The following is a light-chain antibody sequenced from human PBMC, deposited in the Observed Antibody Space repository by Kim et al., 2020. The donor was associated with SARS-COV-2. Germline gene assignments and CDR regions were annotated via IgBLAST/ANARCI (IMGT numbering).Light chain of an antibody. CDR2: AAS. CDR1: QSIITN. Sequence: SASLGDRVTITCRASQSIITNLNWYQQKSRKAPTLLLYAASSLQGWVPSRVRGSGSGTDFTLTSSSLKPEDSATYYCQQSNSTPLTFGGGTKLEI. J-gene: IGKJ4*01. CDR3: QQSNSTPLT. V-gene: IGKV1-39*01.